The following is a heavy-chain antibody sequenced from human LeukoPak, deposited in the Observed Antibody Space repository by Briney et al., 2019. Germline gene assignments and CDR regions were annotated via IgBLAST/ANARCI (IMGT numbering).Heavy chain of an antibody. CDR2: INHSRST. CDR3: ARSLAVAANWFDP. J-gene: IGHJ5*02. V-gene: IGHV4-34*01. CDR1: GGSFSGYY. Sequence: ETPCLSCAVSGGSFSGYYWRWVCEPPGKGLEWVGEINHSRSTNYNPSLKSRVTISVDTSKNQFSLKLSSVTAADTAVYYCARSLAVAANWFDPWSQGTLVTASS. D-gene: IGHD6-19*01.